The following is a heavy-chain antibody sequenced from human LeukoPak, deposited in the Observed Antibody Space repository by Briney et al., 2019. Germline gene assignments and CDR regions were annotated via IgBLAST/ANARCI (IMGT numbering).Heavy chain of an antibody. CDR3: ARTSLGVVVAARAFDI. V-gene: IGHV3-66*01. Sequence: GGSLRLSCAASGFTVSSNYMSWVRQAPGKGLEGVSVIYSGGSTYYSDSVKGRFTIPRDNSKNTLYLQMNSLRAEDTAVYYCARTSLGVVVAARAFDIWGQGTMVTVSS. CDR2: IYSGGST. CDR1: GFTVSSNY. J-gene: IGHJ3*02. D-gene: IGHD2-15*01.